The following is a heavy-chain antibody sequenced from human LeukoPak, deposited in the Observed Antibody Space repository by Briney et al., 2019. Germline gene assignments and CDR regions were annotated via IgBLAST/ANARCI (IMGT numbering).Heavy chain of an antibody. CDR3: ARDRDGSGSYFTYWFDP. D-gene: IGHD3-10*01. CDR2: LSYDGSEK. Sequence: GGSLRLSCVVPGFTFSTYGRFAMHWLRQAPGKGLEWVAVLSYDGSEKKYADSVKGRFTISRDNSKNIVYLEMNSLRVEDTAVYSCARDRDGSGSYFTYWFDPWGQGTLVTVSS. V-gene: IGHV3-30*01. CDR1: GFTFSTYGRFA. J-gene: IGHJ5*02.